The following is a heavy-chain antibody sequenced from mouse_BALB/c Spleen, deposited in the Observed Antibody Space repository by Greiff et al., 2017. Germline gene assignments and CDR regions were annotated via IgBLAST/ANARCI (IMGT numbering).Heavy chain of an antibody. V-gene: IGHV1S29*02. Sequence: EVQLQQSGPELVKPGASVKISCKASGYTFTDYNMHWVKQSHGKSLEWIGYIYPYNGGTGYNQKFKSKATLTVDNSSSTAYMELRSLTSEDSAVYYCARSGTYYGHPWFAYWGQGTLVTVSA. CDR3: ARSGTYYGHPWFAY. CDR1: GYTFTDYN. CDR2: IYPYNGGT. J-gene: IGHJ3*01. D-gene: IGHD2-10*01.